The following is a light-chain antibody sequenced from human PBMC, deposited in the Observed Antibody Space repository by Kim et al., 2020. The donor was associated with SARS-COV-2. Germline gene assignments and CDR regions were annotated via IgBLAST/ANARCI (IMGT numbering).Light chain of an antibody. V-gene: IGLV1-44*01. CDR3: AAWDESLSGVV. J-gene: IGLJ3*02. CDR1: SSYIESHD. Sequence: GQRVIISSSGGSSYIESHDVHWHQQLPGAAPKLLIYSSNQRPSGVPDRFSGSKSVTSASLAISGLQSEDEADYYCAAWDESLSGVVFGGGTQLTVL. CDR2: SSN.